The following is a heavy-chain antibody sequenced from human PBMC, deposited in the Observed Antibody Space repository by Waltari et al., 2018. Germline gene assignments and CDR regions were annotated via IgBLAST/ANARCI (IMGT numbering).Heavy chain of an antibody. Sequence: QVQLQESGPGLVKPSETLSLTCTVSGGSISSYYWSWIRQPPGKGLEVIGYIYYSGSTNYNPSLKSRVTISVDTSKNQFSLKLSSVTAADTAVYYCARVLYYDSSVYYFDYWGQGTLVTVSS. CDR3: ARVLYYDSSVYYFDY. CDR2: IYYSGST. D-gene: IGHD3-22*01. CDR1: GGSISSYY. J-gene: IGHJ4*02. V-gene: IGHV4-59*01.